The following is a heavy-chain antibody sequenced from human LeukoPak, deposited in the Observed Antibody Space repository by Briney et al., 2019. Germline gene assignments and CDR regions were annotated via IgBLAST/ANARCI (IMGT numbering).Heavy chain of an antibody. D-gene: IGHD2-21*01. V-gene: IGHV3-30*18. J-gene: IGHJ6*02. CDR2: ISYDGSNK. CDR3: AKALHIYYYYGMDV. CDR1: GFTFSSYG. Sequence: PGGSLRLSCAASGFTFSSYGMHWVRQAPGKGLEWVAVISYDGSNKYYADSVKGRFTISRDNSKNTLYLQMNSLRAEDTAVYYCAKALHIYYYYGMDVWGQGTTVTVSS.